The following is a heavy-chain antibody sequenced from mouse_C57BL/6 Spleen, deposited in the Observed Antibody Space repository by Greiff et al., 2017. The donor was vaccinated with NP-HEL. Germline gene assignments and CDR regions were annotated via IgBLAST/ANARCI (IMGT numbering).Heavy chain of an antibody. J-gene: IGHJ1*03. CDR3: ARWAGTGYFDV. Sequence: VQLQQPGAELVMPGASVKLSCKASGYTFTSYWMHWVKQRPGQGLEWIGEIDPSDSYTNYNQKFKGKSTLTVDKSSSTAYMQLSSLTSEDSAVYYCARWAGTGYFDVWGTGTTVTVSS. CDR1: GYTFTSYW. CDR2: IDPSDSYT. V-gene: IGHV1-69*01. D-gene: IGHD4-1*01.